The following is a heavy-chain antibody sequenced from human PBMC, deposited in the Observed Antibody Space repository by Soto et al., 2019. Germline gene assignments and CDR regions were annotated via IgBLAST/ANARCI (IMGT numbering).Heavy chain of an antibody. V-gene: IGHV1-58*01. CDR1: GFTFTSSA. J-gene: IGHJ3*02. CDR3: ATRADYRSDGPVGHDAFDI. Sequence: ASVKVSCKASGFTFTSSAVQWVRQARGQRLEWIGWIVVGSGNTNYAQKFQERVTIARDMSTSTAYMELSSLRSEDTAVYYCATRADYRSDGPVGHDAFDIWGQGTMVTVSS. D-gene: IGHD3-16*02. CDR2: IVVGSGNT.